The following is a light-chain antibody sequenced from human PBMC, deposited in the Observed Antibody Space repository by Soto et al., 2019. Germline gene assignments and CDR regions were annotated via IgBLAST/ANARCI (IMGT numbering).Light chain of an antibody. J-gene: IGKJ3*01. CDR2: GAS. CDR3: LQYNTYPIT. Sequence: DIQMTQSPSSLSASLGDRVTITCRASQGINNYLAWFQQKPGKAPKSLIFGASRLESGVPSKFSGSGSGTDFSLTISNLQPEDFATYYCLQYNTYPITFGPGTTVDIK. V-gene: IGKV1-16*02. CDR1: QGINNY.